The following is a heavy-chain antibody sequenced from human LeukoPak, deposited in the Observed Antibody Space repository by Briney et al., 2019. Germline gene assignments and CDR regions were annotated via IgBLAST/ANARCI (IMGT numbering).Heavy chain of an antibody. CDR1: GFSFSGYG. D-gene: IGHD1-1*01. V-gene: IGHV3-48*04. J-gene: IGHJ6*04. CDR3: ARDPISPQLEETA. Sequence: PGGSLRLSCAASGFSFSGYGMNWVRQAPGKGLEWISYIGSSGSSGNNIYYAVSVKGRFTISRDNAKDSLYLQMNSLRAADTAVYYCARDPISPQLEETAWGKGTTVIVSS. CDR2: IGSSGSSGNNI.